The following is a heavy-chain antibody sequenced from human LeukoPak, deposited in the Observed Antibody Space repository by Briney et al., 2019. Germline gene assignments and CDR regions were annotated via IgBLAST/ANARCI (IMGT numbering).Heavy chain of an antibody. CDR1: GSSISNTSYY. CDR2: IYYSGST. Sequence: SETLSLTCTVSGSSISNTSYYWGWIRQPPGKGLEWIGAIYYSGSTCFNPSLKSRVTMSVDTSENQFFLKLSSVTAADTAVYYCASQYYDILTGYPYYFDYWGQGTLVTVSS. D-gene: IGHD3-9*01. CDR3: ASQYYDILTGYPYYFDY. V-gene: IGHV4-39*01. J-gene: IGHJ4*02.